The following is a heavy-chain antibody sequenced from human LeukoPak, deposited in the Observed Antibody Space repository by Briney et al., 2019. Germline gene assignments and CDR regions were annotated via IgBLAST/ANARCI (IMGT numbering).Heavy chain of an antibody. Sequence: GGSLRLSCAASGFTFSSYDMSWVRQAPGEGLEWVSAISGSGGSTYYADSVKGRFTISRDNSKNTLYLQMNSLRAEDTAVYYCARDPRIAAAGTLDEYYFDYWGQGTLVTVSS. V-gene: IGHV3-23*01. CDR3: ARDPRIAAAGTLDEYYFDY. J-gene: IGHJ4*02. CDR2: ISGSGGST. D-gene: IGHD6-13*01. CDR1: GFTFSSYD.